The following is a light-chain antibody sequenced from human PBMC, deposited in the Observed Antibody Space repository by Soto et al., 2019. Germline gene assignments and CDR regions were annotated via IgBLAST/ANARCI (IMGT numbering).Light chain of an antibody. J-gene: IGLJ2*01. CDR1: SSDVGGYNR. CDR3: SSYASSTLV. CDR2: EVS. Sequence: QSVLTQPPSVSGSPGQSVTISCTGTSSDVGGYNRVSWYQQPPGTAPKLMIYEVSNRPSGVPDRFSGSKSGNTASLTISGLQAEDEADYYCSSYASSTLVFGGGTKVTVL. V-gene: IGLV2-18*02.